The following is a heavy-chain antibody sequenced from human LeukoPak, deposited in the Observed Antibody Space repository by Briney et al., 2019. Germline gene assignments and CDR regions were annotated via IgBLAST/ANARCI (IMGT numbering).Heavy chain of an antibody. Sequence: ASVKVSCKASGYTFTGYYMHWVRQAPGQGLEWMGWINPNSGGTNCAQKFQGRVTMTRDTSISTAYMELSRLRSDDTAVYYCARDQVAVAGTGGDYYYYYYMDVWGKGTTVTVSS. CDR2: INPNSGGT. CDR1: GYTFTGYY. CDR3: ARDQVAVAGTGGDYYYYYYMDV. D-gene: IGHD6-19*01. V-gene: IGHV1-2*02. J-gene: IGHJ6*03.